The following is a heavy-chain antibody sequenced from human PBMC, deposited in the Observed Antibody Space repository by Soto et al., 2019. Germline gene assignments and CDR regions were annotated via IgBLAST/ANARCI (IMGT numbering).Heavy chain of an antibody. Sequence: QVQLQESGPGLVKPSETLSLTCAVSGGSISSSSYYWDWIRQPPGKGLEWIGTIYYTGTSNYNPSLKSQVTISVDTSKNQFSLNLSSVTAADTAVYYCTRHAIGVVVPAAIRNWGQGSLVTVSS. V-gene: IGHV4-39*01. CDR3: TRHAIGVVVPAAIRN. J-gene: IGHJ4*02. CDR1: GGSISSSSYY. CDR2: IYYTGTS. D-gene: IGHD2-15*01.